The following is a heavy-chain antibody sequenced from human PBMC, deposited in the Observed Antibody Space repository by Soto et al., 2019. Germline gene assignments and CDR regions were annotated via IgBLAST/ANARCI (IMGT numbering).Heavy chain of an antibody. D-gene: IGHD4-17*01. CDR2: ISAYNGNT. CDR1: GYTFTSYG. Sequence: ASVKGSCKASGYTFTSYGISRGRQTPGQGLEWMGWISAYNGNTNSAQKLQGRVTMTTDTSTSTAYMELRSLRSDDTAVYYCARDIDYGDYVIDAFDIWGQGTMVT. V-gene: IGHV1-18*01. CDR3: ARDIDYGDYVIDAFDI. J-gene: IGHJ3*02.